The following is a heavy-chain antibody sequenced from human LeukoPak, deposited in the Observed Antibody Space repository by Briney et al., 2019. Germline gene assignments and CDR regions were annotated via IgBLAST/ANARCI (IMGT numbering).Heavy chain of an antibody. Sequence: SETLSLTCAVSGVSISISNWWCWVRQSPGKGLEWIGEISHSGTTNYNPSLKSRVSISVDKSKNHFSLKVNSVTAADTAVYYCAGRHIAVAGTEYFDLWGRGTLVTVSS. V-gene: IGHV4-4*02. J-gene: IGHJ2*01. CDR1: GVSISISNW. D-gene: IGHD6-19*01. CDR3: AGRHIAVAGTEYFDL. CDR2: ISHSGTT.